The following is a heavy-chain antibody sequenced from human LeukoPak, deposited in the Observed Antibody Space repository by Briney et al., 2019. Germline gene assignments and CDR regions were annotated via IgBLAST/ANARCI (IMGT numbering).Heavy chain of an antibody. CDR3: ARGKSAFDI. CDR1: GFTFSTYS. V-gene: IGHV3-21*01. Sequence: GGSLRLSCAASGFTFSTYSMNWVRQAPGKGLEWVSSISSSSRDIYYADSVKGRFTISRDNAKNSLYLQMNSLRAEDTAVYYCARGKSAFDIWGQGTMVTVSS. J-gene: IGHJ3*02. CDR2: ISSSSRDI.